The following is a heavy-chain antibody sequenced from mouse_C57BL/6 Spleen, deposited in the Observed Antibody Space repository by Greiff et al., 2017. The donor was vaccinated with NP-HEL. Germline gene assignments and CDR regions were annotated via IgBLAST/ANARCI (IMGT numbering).Heavy chain of an antibody. CDR2: IDPETGGT. J-gene: IGHJ2*01. Sequence: VQLVESGAELVRPGASVTLSCKASGYTFTDYEMHWVKQTPVHGLEWIGAIDPETGGTAYNQKFKGKAILTADKSSSTAYMELRSLTSEDSAVYYCTNYYGSSYVSFDYWGQGTTLTVSS. D-gene: IGHD1-1*01. CDR1: GYTFTDYE. CDR3: TNYYGSSYVSFDY. V-gene: IGHV1-15*01.